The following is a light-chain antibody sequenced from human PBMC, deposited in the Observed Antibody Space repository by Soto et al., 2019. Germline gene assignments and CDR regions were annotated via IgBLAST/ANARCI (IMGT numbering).Light chain of an antibody. Sequence: QSVLSRPGSLSGSPGQSITISCTGTSTDIGSYNYVSWYQQHPGKAPKLMIFDVSYRPSGISDRFSGSKSGNTASLTISGLQPEDEADYYCSSYGASSTLFGGGTKVTVL. CDR2: DVS. J-gene: IGLJ2*01. V-gene: IGLV2-14*03. CDR3: SSYGASSTL. CDR1: STDIGSYNY.